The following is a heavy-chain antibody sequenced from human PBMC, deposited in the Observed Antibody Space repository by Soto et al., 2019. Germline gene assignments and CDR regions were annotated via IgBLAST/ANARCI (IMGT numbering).Heavy chain of an antibody. V-gene: IGHV3-23*01. J-gene: IGHJ6*02. CDR2: ISGSGGST. Sequence: PGGSLRLSCAASGFTFSSYAMSWVRQAPGKGLEWVSAISGSGGSTYYADSVKGRFTISRDNSKNTAYLQMNSLRAEDTAVYFCARGIYLRYGLDVWGQGTTVTVSS. CDR1: GFTFSSYA. CDR3: ARGIYLRYGLDV. D-gene: IGHD1-20*01.